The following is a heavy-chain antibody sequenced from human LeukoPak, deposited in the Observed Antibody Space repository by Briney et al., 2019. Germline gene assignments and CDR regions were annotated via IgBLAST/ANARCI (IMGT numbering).Heavy chain of an antibody. V-gene: IGHV4-30-2*01. D-gene: IGHD6-13*01. CDR3: ARGGPAATAAGIAHDY. CDR1: GGSISSGGYY. Sequence: SETLSLTCTVSGGSISSGGYYWSWIRQPPGKGLEWIGYIYHSGSTYYNPSLKSRVTISVDRSKNQFSLKLSSVTAADTAVYYCARGGPAATAAGIAHDYWGQGTLVTVSS. CDR2: IYHSGST. J-gene: IGHJ4*02.